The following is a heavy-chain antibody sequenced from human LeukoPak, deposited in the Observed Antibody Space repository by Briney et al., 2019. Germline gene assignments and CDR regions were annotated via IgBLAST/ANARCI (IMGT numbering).Heavy chain of an antibody. J-gene: IGHJ3*02. CDR1: GGSFSGYY. CDR3: ARGQAFDI. Sequence: SETLSLTCAVYGGSFSGYYWSWIRQPPGKGLEWIGEINHSGSTNYNPSLKSRVTISVDTSKNQFSRKLSSVTAADTAVYYCARGQAFDIWGQGTMVTVSS. CDR2: INHSGST. V-gene: IGHV4-34*01.